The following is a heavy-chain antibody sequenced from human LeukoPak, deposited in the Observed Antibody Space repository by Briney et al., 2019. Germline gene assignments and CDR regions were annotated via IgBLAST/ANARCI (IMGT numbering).Heavy chain of an antibody. V-gene: IGHV7-4-1*02. J-gene: IGHJ4*02. CDR1: GYTFTSYA. Sequence: ASVTVSCKASGYTFTSYAMNWVRQAPGQGLEWMGWINTNTGNPTYAQGFTGLFVFSLDTSVSTAYLQISSLKAEDTAVYYCARDEVDTHIAAAGIRELSYWGQGTLVTVSS. CDR2: INTNTGNP. CDR3: ARDEVDTHIAAAGIRELSY. D-gene: IGHD6-13*01.